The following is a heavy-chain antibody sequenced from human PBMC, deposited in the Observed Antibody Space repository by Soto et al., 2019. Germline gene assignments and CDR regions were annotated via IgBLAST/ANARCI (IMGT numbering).Heavy chain of an antibody. CDR1: GGSISSGGYC. CDR3: ATVRSGYDFGSASYE. Sequence: QLQLQESGSGLVKPSQTLSLTCAVSGGSISSGGYCWSWIRQPPGKGLEWIGYIYHSGSTYYNPSLKSRVTIPLDRSKNQFSLKLSSVTSADTAGYYCATVRSGYDFGSASYEWGQGTLVTVSS. D-gene: IGHD3-3*01. J-gene: IGHJ4*02. CDR2: IYHSGST. V-gene: IGHV4-30-2*01.